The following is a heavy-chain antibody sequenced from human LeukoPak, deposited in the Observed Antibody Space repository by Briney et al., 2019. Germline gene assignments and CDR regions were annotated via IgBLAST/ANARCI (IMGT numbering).Heavy chain of an antibody. CDR3: AKEASGSYSDY. D-gene: IGHD1-26*01. CDR2: ISGSSGRT. V-gene: IGHV3-23*01. Sequence: GGSLRLSCAASGLTFSSYAMSWVRQAPGKGLEWVSAISGSSGRTYYADSVKGRFTISRDNSKNTLYLQMNSLRAEDTAVYFCAKEASGSYSDYWGQGTLVTVSS. J-gene: IGHJ4*02. CDR1: GLTFSSYA.